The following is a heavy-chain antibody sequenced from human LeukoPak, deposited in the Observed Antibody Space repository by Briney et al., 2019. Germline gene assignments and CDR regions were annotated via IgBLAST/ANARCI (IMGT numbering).Heavy chain of an antibody. D-gene: IGHD6-13*01. CDR1: GFTFSSYA. CDR3: ARRYSSFDVNWYFDL. V-gene: IGHV3-23*01. J-gene: IGHJ2*01. Sequence: GGSLRLSCAASGFTFSSYAMSWVRQAPGKGLEGVSGISGSGGITNYADSVKGRFTISRDNSKNTLYLQMNSLRSEDTAVYYCARRYSSFDVNWYFDLWGRGTLVTVSS. CDR2: ISGSGGIT.